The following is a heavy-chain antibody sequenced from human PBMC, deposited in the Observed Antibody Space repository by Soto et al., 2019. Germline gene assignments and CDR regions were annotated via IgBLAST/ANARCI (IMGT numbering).Heavy chain of an antibody. CDR2: ISGSGGST. V-gene: IGHV3-23*01. D-gene: IGHD3-16*01. CDR3: AKVRADSIMITFGGVISAFDI. Sequence: GGSLRLSCAASGFTFSSYAMSWVRQAPGKGLEWVSAISGSGGSTYYADSVKGRFTISRDNSKNTLYLQMNSLRAEDTAVYYCAKVRADSIMITFGGVISAFDIWGQGTMVTVSS. J-gene: IGHJ3*02. CDR1: GFTFSSYA.